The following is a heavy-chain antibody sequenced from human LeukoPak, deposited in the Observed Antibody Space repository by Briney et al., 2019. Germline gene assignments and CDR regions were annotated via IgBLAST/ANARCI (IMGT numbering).Heavy chain of an antibody. J-gene: IGHJ4*02. CDR2: IYYSGST. V-gene: IGHV4-59*01. CDR1: GGSISSYY. Sequence: SETLSLTCTVSGGSISSYYWSWIRQPPGKGLEWIGYIYYSGSTNYNPSLKSRVTISVDTSKNQFSLKLSSVTAADTAVYYCARISHSSSSRPFDYWGQGTLVTVSS. CDR3: ARISHSSSSRPFDY. D-gene: IGHD6-6*01.